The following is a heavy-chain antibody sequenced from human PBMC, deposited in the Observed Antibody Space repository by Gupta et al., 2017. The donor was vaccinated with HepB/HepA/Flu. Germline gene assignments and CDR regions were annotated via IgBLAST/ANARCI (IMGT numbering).Heavy chain of an antibody. V-gene: IGHV1-18*01. Sequence: VRQAPGQGLEWMGWISAHNGNTDYAQKFRGRVTMTTDTSTSTSFLDLTSLTSDDTAIYCCARGGYDFWSGHYPLDYWGQGTLVTVSS. CDR3: ARGGYDFWSGHYPLDY. J-gene: IGHJ4*02. D-gene: IGHD3-3*01. CDR2: ISAHNGNT.